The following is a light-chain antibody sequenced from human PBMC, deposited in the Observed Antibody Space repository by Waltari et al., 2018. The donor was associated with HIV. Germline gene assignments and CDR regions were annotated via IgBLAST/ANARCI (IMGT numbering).Light chain of an antibody. CDR2: QDS. V-gene: IGLV3-1*01. J-gene: IGLJ1*01. CDR1: KMGDKS. Sequence: SYELTQPPSVSFSPGQTASITRPGPKMGDKSPCWYQQKPGHPPVLVIYQDSKRPSGIPERFSGSNSGNTATLTISGTQAMDEADYYCQAWDSSTGVFGTGTKVTVL. CDR3: QAWDSSTGV.